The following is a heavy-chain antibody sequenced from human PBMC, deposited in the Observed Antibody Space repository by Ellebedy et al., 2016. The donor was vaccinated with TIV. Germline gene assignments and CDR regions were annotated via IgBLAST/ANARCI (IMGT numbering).Heavy chain of an antibody. CDR3: AKDRPRANDAFDI. V-gene: IGHV3-7*03. J-gene: IGHJ3*02. Sequence: GESLKISXAASGFTFGSYWVSWVRQAPGKGLEWVANIKQDGSENYYVDSVKGRFTISRDNARNSLYLQMNSLRAEDTAVYSCAKDRPRANDAFDIWGQGTMVSVSS. CDR1: GFTFGSYW. CDR2: IKQDGSEN.